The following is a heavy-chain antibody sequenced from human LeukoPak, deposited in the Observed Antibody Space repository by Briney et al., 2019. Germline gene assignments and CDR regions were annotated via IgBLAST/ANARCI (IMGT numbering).Heavy chain of an antibody. Sequence: SETLSLTCTVSAGSISSYYWSWIRQPPGKGLEWIGYIYYSGSTNYNPSLKSRVTISVDTSKNQFSLKLSSVTAADTAVYYCARQRGRLYYDFWSGSNDAFDIWGQGTMVTVSS. D-gene: IGHD3-3*01. CDR3: ARQRGRLYYDFWSGSNDAFDI. CDR2: IYYSGST. CDR1: AGSISSYY. J-gene: IGHJ3*02. V-gene: IGHV4-59*01.